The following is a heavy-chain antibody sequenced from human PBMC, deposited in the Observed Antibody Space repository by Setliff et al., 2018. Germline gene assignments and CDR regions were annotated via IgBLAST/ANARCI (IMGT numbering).Heavy chain of an antibody. J-gene: IGHJ3*02. CDR1: GDSISSSSYY. D-gene: IGHD2-15*01. CDR3: ARLPGYCNGGNCYGYYTFDI. CDR2: INYSGIT. V-gene: IGHV4-39*01. Sequence: LPETLSLTCSVSGDSISSSSYYWGWIRQPPGKGLEWIGSINYSGITYYSPSLKSRVIVSVDTSKNQFSLKLSSVTAADTAVYYCARLPGYCNGGNCYGYYTFDIWGQGTMVTVS.